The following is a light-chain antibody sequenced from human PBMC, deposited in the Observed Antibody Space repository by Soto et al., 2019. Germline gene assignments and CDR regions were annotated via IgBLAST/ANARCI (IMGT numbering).Light chain of an antibody. Sequence: ENVLTQSPGTLSLSPGERATLSCRASQSISSGYLAWYQQKPGKAPRLLTYGATIRATGIPDRFSGSGSGTDFTLTISRLEPEDCAVYYGQQYGSSPVTFGQGTKLEIK. CDR3: QQYGSSPVT. V-gene: IGKV3-20*01. CDR2: GAT. J-gene: IGKJ2*01. CDR1: QSISSGY.